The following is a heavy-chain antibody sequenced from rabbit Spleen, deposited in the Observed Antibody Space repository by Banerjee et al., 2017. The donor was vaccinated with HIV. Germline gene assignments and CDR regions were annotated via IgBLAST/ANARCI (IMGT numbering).Heavy chain of an antibody. CDR1: GFSFSSSDY. CDR3: ARDTGSSFSTYGMDL. D-gene: IGHD8-1*01. V-gene: IGHV1S45*01. CDR2: IAGSSTGFT. Sequence: QEQLVESGGGLVQPEGSLTLTCTTSGFSFSSSDYICWVRQAPGKGLEWISCIAGSSTGFTYSATWATGRFTISKTSSTTVTLQMTSLTVADTATYFCARDTGSSFSTYGMDLWGPGTLVTVS. J-gene: IGHJ6*01.